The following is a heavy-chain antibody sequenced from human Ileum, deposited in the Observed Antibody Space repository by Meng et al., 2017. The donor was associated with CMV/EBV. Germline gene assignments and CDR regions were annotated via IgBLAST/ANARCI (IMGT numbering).Heavy chain of an antibody. CDR1: GFNLSDHY. CDR3: ARARGSGRGV. D-gene: IGHD3-10*01. V-gene: IGHV3-11*01. Sequence: GESLKISCEGSGFNLSDHYMSWIRPAPGKGLEWVAYSNNSGKYTFYADCVKGLFTVSRDNAKFLLYLQMNTLRAEDTAVYYCARARGSGRGVWGQGTTGTVSS. J-gene: IGHJ6*02. CDR2: SNNSGKYT.